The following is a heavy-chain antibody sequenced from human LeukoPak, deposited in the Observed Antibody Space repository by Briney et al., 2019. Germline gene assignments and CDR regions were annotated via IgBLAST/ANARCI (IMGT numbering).Heavy chain of an antibody. CDR1: GGSTSSVV. CDR3: ARDYGYHGSGSYSY. V-gene: IGHV4-59*01. J-gene: IGHJ4*02. CDR2: IYYSGST. Sequence: PSETLSLTCTLSGGSTSSVVWSSSRQPPGKGLEWIGYIYYSGSTNYNPSLKSRVTISVDTSKNQFSLKLSSVTAADTAVYYCARDYGYHGSGSYSYWGQGTLVTVSS. D-gene: IGHD3-10*01.